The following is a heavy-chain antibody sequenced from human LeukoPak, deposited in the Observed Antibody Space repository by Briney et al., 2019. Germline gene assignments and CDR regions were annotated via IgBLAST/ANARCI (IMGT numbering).Heavy chain of an antibody. J-gene: IGHJ4*02. D-gene: IGHD6-13*01. CDR2: IHTSVST. V-gene: IGHV4-4*07. CDR3: ARWTSSSWYFDS. Sequence: PPETLSLSCTVSGGSISSYYWNWIRHPAGKGLEWIGRIHTSVSTDYNPSLKSRLTMSLDTPNNQFSLKLTSVTAADTAVYYCARWTSSSWYFDSWGQGTLVTVSS. CDR1: GGSISSYY.